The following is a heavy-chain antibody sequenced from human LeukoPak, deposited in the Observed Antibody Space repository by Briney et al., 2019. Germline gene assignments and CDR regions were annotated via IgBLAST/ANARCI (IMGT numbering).Heavy chain of an antibody. D-gene: IGHD3-9*01. CDR1: GGSISSSSYY. Sequence: PSETLSLTCTVSGGSISSSSYYWGWIRQPPGKGLEWIGSICYSGSTYYNPSLKSRATISVDTSKNQFSLKLSSVTAADTAVYYCARERRYFDFRRYYFGYWGQGTLVTVSS. V-gene: IGHV4-39*02. CDR2: ICYSGST. J-gene: IGHJ4*02. CDR3: ARERRYFDFRRYYFGY.